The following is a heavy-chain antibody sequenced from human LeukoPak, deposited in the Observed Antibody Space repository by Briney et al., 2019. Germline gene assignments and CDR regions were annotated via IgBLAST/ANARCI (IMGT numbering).Heavy chain of an antibody. J-gene: IGHJ3*02. V-gene: IGHV5-51*01. D-gene: IGHD3-9*01. CDR1: GYSLTSYW. CDR2: IYPGDSDT. CDR3: ARHPPNYDILTGYYPAAFDI. Sequence: GESLKISCKGSGYSLTSYWIGWVRQLPGKDLEWMGIIYPGDSDTRYSPSFQGQVTISADKSISTAYLQWSSLKASDTAMYYCARHPPNYDILTGYYPAAFDIWGQGTMVTVSS.